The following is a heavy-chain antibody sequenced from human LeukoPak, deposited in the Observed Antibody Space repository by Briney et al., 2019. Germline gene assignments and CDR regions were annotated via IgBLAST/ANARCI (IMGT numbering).Heavy chain of an antibody. V-gene: IGHV3-9*01. CDR1: GFTFDDYA. CDR2: ISWNSDSI. CDR3: AKAKVAAAGTYSSYYYGMDV. J-gene: IGHJ6*02. Sequence: GGSLRLSCAASGFTFDDYAMHWVRQAPGKGLEWVSGISWNSDSIGYADSVKGRFTISRDNAKNSLYLQMNSLRAEDTALYYCAKAKVAAAGTYSSYYYGMDVWGQGTTVTVSS. D-gene: IGHD6-13*01.